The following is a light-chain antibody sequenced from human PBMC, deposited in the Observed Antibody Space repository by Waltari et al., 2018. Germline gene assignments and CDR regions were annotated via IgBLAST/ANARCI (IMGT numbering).Light chain of an antibody. CDR3: CSYAGSSTFVV. CDR1: SSDVGSYNL. J-gene: IGLJ2*01. Sequence: QSALTQPASVSGSPGQSITISCTGTSSDVGSYNLVSWYEQHPGKAPKFMIYEVSKRPSGVSNRFSGSKSGNTASLTISVLQAEDEADYYCCSYAGSSTFVVFGGGTKLTVL. CDR2: EVS. V-gene: IGLV2-23*02.